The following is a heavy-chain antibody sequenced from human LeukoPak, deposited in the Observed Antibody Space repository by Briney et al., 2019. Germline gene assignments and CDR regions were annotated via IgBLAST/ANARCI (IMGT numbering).Heavy chain of an antibody. V-gene: IGHV3-64D*09. J-gene: IGHJ4*02. CDR3: VTRYSSGWYDY. D-gene: IGHD6-19*01. CDR1: GFTFSTYA. Sequence: GSLRLSCSASGFTFSTYAMYWVRQAPGKGLEYVSAITSNGDSTYYADSVKGRFTISRDNSKNTLYLQMSSLRAEDTAVYYCVTRYSSGWYDYWGQGTLVTVSS. CDR2: ITSNGDST.